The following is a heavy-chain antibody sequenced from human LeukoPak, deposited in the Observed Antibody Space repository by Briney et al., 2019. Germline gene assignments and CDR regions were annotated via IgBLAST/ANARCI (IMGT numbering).Heavy chain of an antibody. CDR2: MNSDGSST. Sequence: GSPRVSCAGSGFTFSRHWMHWVRQVPGKGLVWVSRMNSDGSSTSYADFVRGRFTISRDSAKNSLYLQMNSLRAEDTAVYYCARGWYNSGYYCDYWGQGAPVIVSS. J-gene: IGHJ4*02. D-gene: IGHD6-19*01. V-gene: IGHV3-74*01. CDR1: GFTFSRHW. CDR3: ARGWYNSGYYCDY.